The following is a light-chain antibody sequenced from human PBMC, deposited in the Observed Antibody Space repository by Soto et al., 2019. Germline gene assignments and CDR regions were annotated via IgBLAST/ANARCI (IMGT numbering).Light chain of an antibody. CDR1: SSDVGGYNY. CDR2: EVS. Sequence: QSALTQPASVSGSPGQSITISCTGTSSDVGGYNYVSWFQQHPGKAPKLMIYEVSNRPSGVSNRFSGSKSGNTASLTISGLQAEDEDDYYCSSYTSGVYVFGTGTKVTVL. CDR3: SSYTSGVYV. V-gene: IGLV2-14*01. J-gene: IGLJ1*01.